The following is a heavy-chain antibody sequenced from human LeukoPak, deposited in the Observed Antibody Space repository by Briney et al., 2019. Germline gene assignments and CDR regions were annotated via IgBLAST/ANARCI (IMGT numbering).Heavy chain of an antibody. V-gene: IGHV3-74*01. CDR1: GFTFSSYW. Sequence: PGGSLRLSCAASGFTFSSYWMHWVRQAPGKGLVWVSRINSDGSSTSYADSVKGRFTISRDNAKNTLYLQMNSLRAEDTAVYYCARVSGFYGMDVWGQGTTVTVSS. CDR2: INSDGSST. D-gene: IGHD1-1*01. CDR3: ARVSGFYGMDV. J-gene: IGHJ6*02.